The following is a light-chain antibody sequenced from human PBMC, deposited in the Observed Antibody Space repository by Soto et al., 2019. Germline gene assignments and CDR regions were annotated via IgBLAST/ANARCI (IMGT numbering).Light chain of an antibody. CDR3: QQYYRSPET. CDR1: QSVGSDY. Sequence: EIVMTQSPATLSVSPGERATLSCRASQSVGSDYVAWYQHKPGQAPRLLIFEGSRRTTGVPDRSSGGGSGTDFTLTISRLEPEDFAVYHCQQYYRSPETFGQGTKVDIK. V-gene: IGKV3-20*01. J-gene: IGKJ1*01. CDR2: EGS.